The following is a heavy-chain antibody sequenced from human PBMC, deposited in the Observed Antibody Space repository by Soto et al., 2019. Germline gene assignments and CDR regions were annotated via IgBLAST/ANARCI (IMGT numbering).Heavy chain of an antibody. CDR2: VNPNSGGK. J-gene: IGHJ4*02. Sequence: SVKVSCKGSGYTFTGYFMHWVRQSTGQGLDWMRWVNPNSGGKDYAHKSPGRVTMTRDTSISTAYMELGRLTSDDTAVYYCASSMGHTVAALDXWGQGTLVTVSX. D-gene: IGHD6-13*01. CDR3: ASSMGHTVAALDX. V-gene: IGHV1-2*07. CDR1: GYTFTGYF.